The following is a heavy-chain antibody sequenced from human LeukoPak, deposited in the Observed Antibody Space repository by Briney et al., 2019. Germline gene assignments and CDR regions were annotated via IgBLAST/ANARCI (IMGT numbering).Heavy chain of an antibody. CDR1: GFTVSNNY. D-gene: IGHD5-12*01. CDR2: IHSGGTT. CDR3: ARDSDSGYGPFAS. Sequence: GGSLRLSCAASGFTVSNNYMSWVRQAPGKGLEWVSVIHSGGTTNYADSVQGRFTISRDNSKTTVYLHMNSLRAEDTAVYYCARDSDSGYGPFASWGQGTLITVSS. J-gene: IGHJ4*02. V-gene: IGHV3-53*01.